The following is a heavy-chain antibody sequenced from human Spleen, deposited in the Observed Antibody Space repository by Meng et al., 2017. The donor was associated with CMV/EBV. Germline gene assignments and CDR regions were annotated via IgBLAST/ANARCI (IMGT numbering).Heavy chain of an antibody. CDR3: ARAEYYNWFDP. CDR2: IYYSGNT. J-gene: IGHJ5*02. CDR1: GGPMSSGDYF. Sequence: QVQGQEPGPGLVKPSQTLSLTCTVSGGPMSSGDYFWNWIRQPPGKGLEWIGYIYYSGNTYYNPSLKSRVTISIDTSKNQFSLKLSSVTAADTAVYYCARAEYYNWFDPWGQGTLVTVSS. D-gene: IGHD1-14*01. V-gene: IGHV4-30-4*01.